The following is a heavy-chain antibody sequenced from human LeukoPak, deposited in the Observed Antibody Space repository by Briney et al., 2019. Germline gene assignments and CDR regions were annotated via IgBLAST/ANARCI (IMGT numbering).Heavy chain of an antibody. CDR3: ARGGNYWPQWWFDP. Sequence: SETLSLTCTVSGGSISTYYWSWVRQPPGKGLEWIGYIYYTGSTSYNPSLKSRVTMSLDASKNQFSLELNSVTPADTAVYYCARGGNYWPQWWFDPWGRGTLVSVSS. CDR1: GGSISTYY. J-gene: IGHJ5*02. D-gene: IGHD1-26*01. V-gene: IGHV4-59*01. CDR2: IYYTGST.